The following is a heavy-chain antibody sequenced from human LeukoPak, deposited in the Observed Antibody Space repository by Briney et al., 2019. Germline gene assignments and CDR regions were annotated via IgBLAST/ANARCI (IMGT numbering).Heavy chain of an antibody. CDR1: GFTFSSYG. J-gene: IGHJ4*02. Sequence: GGSLRLSCAASGFTFSSYGMHWVRQAPGKGLEWVAVIWYDGSNKYYADSVKGRFTISRDNSKNTLYLQMNSLRAEGTAVYYCAKDRCTNGVCYTLDYWGQGTLVTVSS. CDR2: IWYDGSNK. D-gene: IGHD2-8*01. V-gene: IGHV3-33*06. CDR3: AKDRCTNGVCYTLDY.